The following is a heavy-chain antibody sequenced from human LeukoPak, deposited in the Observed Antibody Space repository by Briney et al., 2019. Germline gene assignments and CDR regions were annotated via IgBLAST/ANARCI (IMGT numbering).Heavy chain of an antibody. CDR1: GAFITSRPYN. CDR2: ISYSGTT. J-gene: IGHJ5*02. Sequence: SETLSLTCTVSGAFITSRPYNWAWIRQPPGKGLEWIGTISYSGTTYYNPSLRSRVTMSVDTSKNQFSLKLRSVTAADTTLYYCATQPTGFPYWFDPWGQGILVTVSS. D-gene: IGHD2-8*02. V-gene: IGHV4-39*01. CDR3: ATQPTGFPYWFDP.